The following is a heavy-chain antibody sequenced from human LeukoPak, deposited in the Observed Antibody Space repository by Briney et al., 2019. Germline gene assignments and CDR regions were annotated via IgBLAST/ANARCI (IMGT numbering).Heavy chain of an antibody. J-gene: IGHJ4*02. CDR2: IIPILGIA. CDR3: APHSGTSQEGY. Sequence: SVKVSCKASGYTFTSYDINWVRQATGQGLEWMGRIIPILGIANYAQKFQGRVTITADKSTSTAYMELSSLRSEDTAVYYCAPHSGTSQEGYWGQGTLVTVSS. D-gene: IGHD1-26*01. V-gene: IGHV1-69*04. CDR1: GYTFTSYD.